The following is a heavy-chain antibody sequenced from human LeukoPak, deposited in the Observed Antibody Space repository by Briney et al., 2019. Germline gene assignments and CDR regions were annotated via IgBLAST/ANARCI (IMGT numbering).Heavy chain of an antibody. CDR3: AREAFGELLRFDP. CDR1: GGSISSYY. V-gene: IGHV4-59*01. Sequence: PSETLSLTCTVSGGSISSYYWSWIRQPPGKGLEWIGYIYYSGSTNYNPSLKSRVTISVDTSKNQFSLRLSSVTAADTAVYYCAREAFGELLRFDPWGQGTLVTVSS. D-gene: IGHD3-10*01. J-gene: IGHJ5*02. CDR2: IYYSGST.